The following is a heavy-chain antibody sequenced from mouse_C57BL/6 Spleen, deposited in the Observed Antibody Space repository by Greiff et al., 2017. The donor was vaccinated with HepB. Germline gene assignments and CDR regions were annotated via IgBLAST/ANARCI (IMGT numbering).Heavy chain of an antibody. D-gene: IGHD2-4*01. CDR2: IYIGNGYT. V-gene: IGHV1-58*01. CDR1: GYTFTSYG. J-gene: IGHJ2*01. Sequence: EVKLQESGAELVRPGSSVKMSCKTSGYTFTSYGINWVKQRPGQGLEWIGYIYIGNGYTEYNEKFKGKATLTSDTSSSTAYMQLSSLTSEDSAIYFCANMNTTKGYYFDYWGQGTTLTVSS. CDR3: ANMNTTKGYYFDY.